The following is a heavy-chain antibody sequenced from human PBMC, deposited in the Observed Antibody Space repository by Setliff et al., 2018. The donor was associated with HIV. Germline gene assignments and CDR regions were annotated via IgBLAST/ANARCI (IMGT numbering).Heavy chain of an antibody. D-gene: IGHD3-22*01. J-gene: IGHJ4*02. CDR1: GGSVSSGSYY. Sequence: PSETLSLTCSVSGGSVSSGSYYWGWIRQPSGKGLEWIGTLYFTGSTYYNPSLKSRVTISVDTSKNQFSLKLSSVTAADTAVYYCAAGLHYYDSTGYPLTFDYWGQGALVTVSS. V-gene: IGHV4-39*01. CDR3: AAGLHYYDSTGYPLTFDY. CDR2: LYFTGST.